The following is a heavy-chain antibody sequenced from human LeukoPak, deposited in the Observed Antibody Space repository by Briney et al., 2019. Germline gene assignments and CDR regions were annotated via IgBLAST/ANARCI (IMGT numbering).Heavy chain of an antibody. CDR2: INPNSGGT. V-gene: IGHV1-2*02. J-gene: IGHJ4*02. CDR1: GYTFTGYY. CDR3: ARVRGSYILYYFDY. Sequence: GASVKASCKASGYTFTGYYMHWVRQAPGQGLEWMGWINPNSGGTNYAQKFQGRVTMTRDTSISTAYMELSRLRSDDTAVYYCARVRGSYILYYFDYWGQGTLVTVSS. D-gene: IGHD3-16*01.